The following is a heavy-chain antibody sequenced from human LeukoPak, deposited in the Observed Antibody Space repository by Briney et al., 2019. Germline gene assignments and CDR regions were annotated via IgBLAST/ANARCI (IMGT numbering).Heavy chain of an antibody. CDR3: SAILYH. V-gene: IGHV3-7*01. CDR2: INQDVSQT. Sequence: GGSLRLSCVASGFTSGHIFTDYWMAWVRQVPGKGLEWVANINQDVSQTYYLDSVKARFTISRDNAKESVSLQMNSLRAEDTAIYYCSAILYHWGQGTLVTVSS. J-gene: IGHJ4*02. D-gene: IGHD2-2*01. CDR1: GFTSGHIFTDYW.